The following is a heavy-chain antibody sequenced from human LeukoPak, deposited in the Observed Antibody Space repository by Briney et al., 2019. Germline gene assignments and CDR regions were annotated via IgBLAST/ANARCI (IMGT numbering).Heavy chain of an antibody. CDR1: GYSFTSYW. Sequence: GESLQISCQGSGYSFTSYWIGWVRQMPGKGLEWMGIIYPGDSDTRYSPSFQGQVTISADKSISTAYLQWSSLKASDTAMYYCARRRYYGSGSYYTHDAFDIWGQGTMVTVSS. CDR2: IYPGDSDT. D-gene: IGHD3-10*01. V-gene: IGHV5-51*01. J-gene: IGHJ3*02. CDR3: ARRRYYGSGSYYTHDAFDI.